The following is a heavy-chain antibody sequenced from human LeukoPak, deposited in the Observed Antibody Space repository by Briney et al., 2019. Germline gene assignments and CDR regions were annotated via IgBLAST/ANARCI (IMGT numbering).Heavy chain of an antibody. CDR2: ISGSGGST. CDR1: GFTFSTHA. D-gene: IGHD5-12*01. J-gene: IGHJ4*02. V-gene: IGHV3-23*01. CDR3: AKGSGYDFYY. Sequence: GGSLRLSCAASGFTFSTHAMHWVRQAPGKGLEWVSAISGSGGSTYYADSVKGRFTISRDNSKNTLYLQMNSLRAEDTAVYYCAKGSGYDFYYWGQGTLVTVSS.